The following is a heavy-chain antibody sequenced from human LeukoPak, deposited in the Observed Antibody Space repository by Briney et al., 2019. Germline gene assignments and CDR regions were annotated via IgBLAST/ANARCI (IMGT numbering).Heavy chain of an antibody. CDR1: GGSISSSSYY. CDR3: AGRITMVRGVITLENYYYYMDV. Sequence: SETLSLTCTVSGGSISSSSYYWGWIRQPPGKGLEWIGSIYYSGSTYYNPSLKSRVTISVDTSKDQFSLKLSSVTAADTAVYYCAGRITMVRGVITLENYYYYMDVWGKGTTVIISS. J-gene: IGHJ6*03. V-gene: IGHV4-39*01. D-gene: IGHD3-10*01. CDR2: IYYSGST.